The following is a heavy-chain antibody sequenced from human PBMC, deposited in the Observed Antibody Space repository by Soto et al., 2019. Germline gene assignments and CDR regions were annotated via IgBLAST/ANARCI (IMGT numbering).Heavy chain of an antibody. CDR2: ISAYNGNT. D-gene: IGHD3-22*01. CDR1: GYTFTSYG. CDR3: ARDNYYDSSGYYYAYYYYGMDV. J-gene: IGHJ6*02. V-gene: IGHV1-18*04. Sequence: ASVKVSCKASGYTFTSYGISWVRQAPGQGLEWMGWISAYNGNTNYAQKLQGRVTMTTDASTSTAYMELRSLRSDDTAVYYCARDNYYDSSGYYYAYYYYGMDVWGQGTTVTVSS.